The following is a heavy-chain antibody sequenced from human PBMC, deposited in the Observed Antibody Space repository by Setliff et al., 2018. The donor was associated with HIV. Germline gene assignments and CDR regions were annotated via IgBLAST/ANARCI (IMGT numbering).Heavy chain of an antibody. V-gene: IGHV3-23*01. J-gene: IGHJ6*03. CDR1: GFTFSTYA. CDR3: AKAHREQRTFYYYFYMDV. D-gene: IGHD6-25*01. CDR2: ISAGGGST. Sequence: PGGSLRLSCAVSGFTFSTYAMSWVRQAPGKGLEWVSTISAGGGSTYYADSVKGRFTISRDNSKNTLYLQMNSLRAEDTAVYYCAKAHREQRTFYYYFYMDVWGKGTTVTVSS.